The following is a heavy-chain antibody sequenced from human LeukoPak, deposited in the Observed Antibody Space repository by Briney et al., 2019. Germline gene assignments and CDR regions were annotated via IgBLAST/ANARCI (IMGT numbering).Heavy chain of an antibody. Sequence: SETLSLTCTVSGGSISSYYWSWIRQPAGKGLEWIGRIYTSGSTNYNPSLKSRVTMSVDTSKNQFSLKLSSVTAADTAVYYCAREGYYDSSGYLGFYYWGQGTLVTVSS. J-gene: IGHJ4*02. D-gene: IGHD3-22*01. CDR1: GGSISSYY. CDR2: IYTSGST. V-gene: IGHV4-4*07. CDR3: AREGYYDSSGYLGFYY.